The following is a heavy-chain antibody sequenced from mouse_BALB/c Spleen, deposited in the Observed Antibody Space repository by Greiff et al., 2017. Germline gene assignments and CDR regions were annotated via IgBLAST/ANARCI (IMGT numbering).Heavy chain of an antibody. CDR1: GYSITSGYY. V-gene: IGHV3-6*02. J-gene: IGHJ2*01. CDR2: ISYDGSN. D-gene: IGHD3-1*01. Sequence: EVKLMESGPGLVKPSQSLSLTCSVTGYSITSGYYWNWIRQFPGNKLEWMGYISYDGSNNYNPSLKNRISITRDTSKNQFFLKLNSVTTEDTATYYCARDRARHYFDYWGQGTTLTVSS. CDR3: ARDRARHYFDY.